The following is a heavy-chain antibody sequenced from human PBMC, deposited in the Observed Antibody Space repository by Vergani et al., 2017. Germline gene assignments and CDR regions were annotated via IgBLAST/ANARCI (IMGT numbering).Heavy chain of an antibody. CDR2: IYYSGST. Sequence: QVQLQESGPGLVKPSETLSLTCTVSGGSISSYYWSWIWQPPGKGLEWIGYIYYSGSTNYNPSLKSRVTISVDTSKNQFSLKLSSVTAADTAVYYCARMSAGITIFGVVTDARFYYWGQGTLVTFSS. CDR1: GGSISSYY. D-gene: IGHD3-3*01. V-gene: IGHV4-59*01. CDR3: ARMSAGITIFGVVTDARFYY. J-gene: IGHJ4*02.